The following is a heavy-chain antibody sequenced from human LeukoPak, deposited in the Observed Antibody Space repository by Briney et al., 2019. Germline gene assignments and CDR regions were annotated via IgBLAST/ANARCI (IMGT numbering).Heavy chain of an antibody. D-gene: IGHD3-3*01. Sequence: ASVKVSCKASGYTFTSYGISWVRQAPGQGLEGMGWISAYNGNTNYAQKLQGRVTMTTDTSTSTAYMELRSLRSDDTAVYYCARAAPQLRFYAFDIWGQGTMVTVSS. CDR2: ISAYNGNT. CDR1: GYTFTSYG. V-gene: IGHV1-18*01. J-gene: IGHJ3*02. CDR3: ARAAPQLRFYAFDI.